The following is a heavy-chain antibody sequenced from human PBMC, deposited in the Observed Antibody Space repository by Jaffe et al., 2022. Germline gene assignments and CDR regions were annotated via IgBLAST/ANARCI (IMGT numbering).Heavy chain of an antibody. CDR3: ARDGRYYYDSSGYYTEGYYYYYMDV. J-gene: IGHJ6*03. CDR1: GGTFSSYA. V-gene: IGHV1-69*05. D-gene: IGHD3-22*01. Sequence: QVQLVQSGAEVKKPGSSVKVSCKASGGTFSSYAISWVRQAPGQGLEWMGGIIPIFGTANYAQKFQGRVTITTDESTSTAYMELSSLRSEDTAVYYCARDGRYYYDSSGYYTEGYYYYYMDVWGKGTTVTVSS. CDR2: IIPIFGTA.